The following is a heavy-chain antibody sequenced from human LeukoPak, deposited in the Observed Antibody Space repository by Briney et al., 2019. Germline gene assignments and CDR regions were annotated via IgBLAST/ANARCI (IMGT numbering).Heavy chain of an antibody. Sequence: GGSLRLSCAASGFTVSSNYMSWVRQAPGKGLEWVSVIYSGGSTYYADSVKGRFTISRDNSKNTLYLQMNSLRGEDTAMYYCARGGDGWSFDYWGQGTLVTVSS. D-gene: IGHD6-19*01. J-gene: IGHJ4*02. CDR3: ARGGDGWSFDY. CDR1: GFTVSSNY. V-gene: IGHV3-53*01. CDR2: IYSGGST.